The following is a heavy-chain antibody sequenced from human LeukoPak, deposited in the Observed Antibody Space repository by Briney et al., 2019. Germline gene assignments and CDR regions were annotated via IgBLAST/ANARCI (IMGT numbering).Heavy chain of an antibody. D-gene: IGHD4-17*01. CDR3: AGVPHDYGDYEAFDI. J-gene: IGHJ3*02. Sequence: SETLSLTCTVSGVSISSYYWSWIRQPAGKGLEWIWRIYTSESTNYNPSLKSRVTMSIDTSKNQFSLQLSSVTAADTAVYYCAGVPHDYGDYEAFDIWGRGTMVTVSS. CDR2: IYTSEST. CDR1: GVSISSYY. V-gene: IGHV4-4*07.